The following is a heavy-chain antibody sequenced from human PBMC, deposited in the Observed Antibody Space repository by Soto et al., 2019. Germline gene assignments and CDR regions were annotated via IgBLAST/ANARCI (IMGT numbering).Heavy chain of an antibody. CDR3: ARGGAYYFDS. CDR1: GASITTFY. D-gene: IGHD3-16*01. CDR2: IYTRGTT. J-gene: IGHJ4*02. Sequence: SETLSLTCPVSGASITTFYWSWIRQSARQGLEWIGRIYTRGTTDYNPSLQGRVTMSIDTSKNQVSLTLTSVTAADSAVYFCARGGAYYFDSWGQGILVTVS. V-gene: IGHV4-4*07.